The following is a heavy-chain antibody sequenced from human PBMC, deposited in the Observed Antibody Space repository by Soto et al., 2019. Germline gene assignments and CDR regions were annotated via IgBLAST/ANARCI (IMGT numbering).Heavy chain of an antibody. J-gene: IGHJ5*02. V-gene: IGHV2-5*02. Sequence: QITLKESGPALLEPTQTLTLTCSLSGLSLTTPGVGVGWLRQAPGKALECLAIIYWDNDKRYNPSLKTRLTIPKHNTDSPXVLTMTYTDPVDTAIYYGAPRVTYTTNYTVGWFAPWGQGTLVTVS. CDR2: IYWDNDK. D-gene: IGHD1-7*01. CDR1: GLSLTTPGVG. CDR3: APRVTYTTNYTVGWFAP.